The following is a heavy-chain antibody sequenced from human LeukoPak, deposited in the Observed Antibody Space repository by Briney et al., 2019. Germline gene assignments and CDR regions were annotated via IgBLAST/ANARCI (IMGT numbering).Heavy chain of an antibody. CDR2: IYSGGST. CDR3: ARSVGATMRKNLYFDY. V-gene: IGHV3-53*01. Sequence: QPGGSLRLSCAASGFTFSDYYMSWIRQAPGKGLEWVSLIYSGGSTYYADSVKGRFTISRDNSKNTLDLQMNSLRAEDTAVYYCARSVGATMRKNLYFDYWGQGTLVTVSS. J-gene: IGHJ4*02. D-gene: IGHD1-26*01. CDR1: GFTFSDYY.